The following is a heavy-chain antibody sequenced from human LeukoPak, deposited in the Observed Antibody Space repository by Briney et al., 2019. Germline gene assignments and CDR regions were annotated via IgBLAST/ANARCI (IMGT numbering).Heavy chain of an antibody. Sequence: GESLKISCKASGYIFTNYWIGWVRQMPGKGLEWMGIVYPGDSDTRYSPSFQGQVTISADQSISTAYLQWSSLKASDTAMYYCARHLADGGDYFDYWGQGTLVTVSS. D-gene: IGHD3-10*01. V-gene: IGHV5-51*01. J-gene: IGHJ4*02. CDR2: VYPGDSDT. CDR1: GYIFTNYW. CDR3: ARHLADGGDYFDY.